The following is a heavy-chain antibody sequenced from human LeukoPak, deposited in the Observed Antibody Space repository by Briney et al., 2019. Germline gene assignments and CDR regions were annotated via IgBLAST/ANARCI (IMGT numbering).Heavy chain of an antibody. J-gene: IGHJ4*02. CDR2: ISSTGGAT. V-gene: IGHV3-23*01. D-gene: IGHD4-11*01. CDR3: AKESPYTSPRNYYFDY. CDR1: GFTFSSYA. Sequence: TGGSLRLSCAASGFTFSSYAMSWVRQAPGKGLEWVSAISSTGGATYYADSVKGRFAISRDNSRNTVDLQMNSLRADDTAVYYCAKESPYTSPRNYYFDYWGQGALVTVSS.